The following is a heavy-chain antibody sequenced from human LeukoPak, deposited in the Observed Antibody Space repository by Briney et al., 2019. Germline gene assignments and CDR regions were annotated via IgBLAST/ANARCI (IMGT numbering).Heavy chain of an antibody. Sequence: SETLSLTCSVSGYSINRGYFWAWIRQPPGKGLEWIGYIYYSGSTNYNPSLKSRVTISVDTSKNQFSLKLSSVTAADTAVYYCARMATFAHDAFDIWGQGTMVTVSS. CDR2: IYYSGST. D-gene: IGHD5-24*01. V-gene: IGHV4-61*01. J-gene: IGHJ3*02. CDR3: ARMATFAHDAFDI. CDR1: GYSINRGYF.